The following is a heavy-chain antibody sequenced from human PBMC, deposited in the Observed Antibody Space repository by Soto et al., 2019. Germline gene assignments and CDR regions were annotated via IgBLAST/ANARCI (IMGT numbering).Heavy chain of an antibody. CDR3: AKDKPQQQLVRAFDI. D-gene: IGHD6-13*01. CDR1: GFTFDDYA. Sequence: GGSLRLSCAASGFTFDDYAMHWVRQAPGKGLEWVSGISWNSGSIGYADSVKGRFTISRDNAKNSLYLQMNSLRAEDTALYYCAKDKPQQQLVRAFDIWGQGTMVTVSS. CDR2: ISWNSGSI. V-gene: IGHV3-9*01. J-gene: IGHJ3*02.